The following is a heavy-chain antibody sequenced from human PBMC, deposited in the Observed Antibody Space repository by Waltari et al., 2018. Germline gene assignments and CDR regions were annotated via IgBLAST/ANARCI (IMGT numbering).Heavy chain of an antibody. Sequence: EVQLVESGGGLVQPGGSLRLSCTASGPAARNWGMHWVRQAPGEGLELVSAIRPSGDTTDYADSVKGRFTISRDNSNNRVSLQMDSLRAEDTAVYYCATAPQFIRHFDYWGQGTLVTVSS. J-gene: IGHJ4*02. CDR3: ATAPQFIRHFDY. V-gene: IGHV3-64*07. CDR2: IRPSGDTT. CDR1: GPAARNWG.